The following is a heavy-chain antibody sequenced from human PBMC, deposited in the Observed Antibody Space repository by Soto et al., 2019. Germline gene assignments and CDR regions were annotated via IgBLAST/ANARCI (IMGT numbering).Heavy chain of an antibody. Sequence: QLHLVQSGAVVKKPGASVTVSCSASGYPVTAYYMHWVRQAPGRGLEWMGGINPATGAAKYTKTFPGRGNMAREPAPEKGFMELSVPPFGDPDGFYFCKGGGVGVAGSAAFDMWGQGTLVTVSS. CDR1: GYPVTAYY. CDR2: INPATGAA. J-gene: IGHJ3*02. CDR3: CKGGGVGVAGSAAFDM. V-gene: IGHV1-2*02. D-gene: IGHD3-3*01.